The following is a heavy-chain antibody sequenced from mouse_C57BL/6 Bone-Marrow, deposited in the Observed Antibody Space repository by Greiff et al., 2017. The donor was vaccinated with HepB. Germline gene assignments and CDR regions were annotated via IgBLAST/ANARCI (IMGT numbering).Heavy chain of an antibody. Sequence: VKLMESDAELVKPGASVKISCKVSGYTFTDHTIHWMKQRPEQGLEWIGYIYPRDGSTEYNEKFKGKATLTADKSSSTAYMQLNSLTSEDSAVYFCAREGFTTVVAQDYWGQGTTLTVSS. D-gene: IGHD1-1*01. CDR3: AREGFTTVVAQDY. V-gene: IGHV1-78*01. CDR2: IYPRDGST. CDR1: GYTFTDHT. J-gene: IGHJ2*01.